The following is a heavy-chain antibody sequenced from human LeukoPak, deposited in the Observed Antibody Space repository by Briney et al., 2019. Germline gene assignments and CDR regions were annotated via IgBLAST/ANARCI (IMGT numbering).Heavy chain of an antibody. CDR2: IIPIFGTA. Sequence: ASVKVSCKASGGTFSSYAISWVRQAPGQGLEWMGGIIPIFGTANYAQKFQGRVTITADKSTSTAYMELSSLRSEDTAVYYCASTGSSWSYYYYMDVWGKGTTVTVSS. CDR1: GGTFSSYA. CDR3: ASTGSSWSYYYYMDV. D-gene: IGHD6-13*01. V-gene: IGHV1-69*06. J-gene: IGHJ6*03.